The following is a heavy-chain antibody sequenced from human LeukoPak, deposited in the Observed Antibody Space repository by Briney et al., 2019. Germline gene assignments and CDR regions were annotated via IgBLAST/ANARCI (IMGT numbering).Heavy chain of an antibody. V-gene: IGHV3-7*01. CDR1: GFTFSNAW. J-gene: IGHJ2*01. CDR2: IRQDGSET. Sequence: PGGSLRLSCAASGFTFSNAWMTWVRQAPGKGLEWVANIRQDGSETHYVDSVRGRFTISRHNPENSLFLQMNSLRVEDTAVYYCARSRRTYCTADCYGWYFDLWGRGALVTVSS. D-gene: IGHD2-21*02. CDR3: ARSRRTYCTADCYGWYFDL.